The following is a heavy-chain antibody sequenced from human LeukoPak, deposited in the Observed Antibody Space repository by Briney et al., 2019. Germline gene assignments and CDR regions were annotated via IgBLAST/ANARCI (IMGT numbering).Heavy chain of an antibody. CDR3: AKDQVLAAAGTTAYYYYYYYMDV. CDR1: GFTFSSYG. CDR2: TSYDGSNK. J-gene: IGHJ6*03. Sequence: PGGSLRLSCAASGFTFSSYGMHWVRQAPGKGLEWVAVTSYDGSNKYYADSVKGRFTISRDNSKNTLYLQMNSLRAEDTAVYYCAKDQVLAAAGTTAYYYYYYYMDVWGKGTTVTVSS. V-gene: IGHV3-30*18. D-gene: IGHD6-13*01.